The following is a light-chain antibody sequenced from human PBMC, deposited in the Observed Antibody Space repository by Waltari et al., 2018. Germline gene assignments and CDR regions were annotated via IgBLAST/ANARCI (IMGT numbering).Light chain of an antibody. CDR2: ATS. CDR3: QQSYTTPRT. Sequence: DIQMTQSTSSLSASVGDRVTITCRASQNINTYLNWYQQKVGRAPKLLIYATSSLQSGVPSRFSGSGSGTHFTLTINSLQPEDFATYSCQQSYTTPRTFGQGTNLEIK. CDR1: QNINTY. J-gene: IGKJ2*01. V-gene: IGKV1-39*01.